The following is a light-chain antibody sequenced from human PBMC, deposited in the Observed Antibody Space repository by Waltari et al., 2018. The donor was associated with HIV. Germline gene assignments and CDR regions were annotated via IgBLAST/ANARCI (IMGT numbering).Light chain of an antibody. CDR2: EVS. CDR1: SSDVGGYTL. Sequence: QSALTQPASVSGSPGQSITISCTGTSSDVGGYTLVSCYQEHPGKAPKLMIYEVSKRPSGVSNRFSGSKSSNTASLTISGLQAEDEADYYGCAYAGSTTYVIFGGGTKLTVL. CDR3: CAYAGSTTYVI. J-gene: IGLJ2*01. V-gene: IGLV2-23*02.